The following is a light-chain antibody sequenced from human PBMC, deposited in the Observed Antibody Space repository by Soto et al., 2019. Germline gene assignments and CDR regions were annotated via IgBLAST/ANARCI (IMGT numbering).Light chain of an antibody. CDR2: GAS. Sequence: EIVLTQSPGTLSLSPGERATLSCRASQSVNSVYLAWYQQKPGQAPRLLIYGASSMATGIPDRFSGSGSGTDFTLTISRLDPEDFAVYFCQQYDSSPRTFGQGTKVDIK. J-gene: IGKJ1*01. V-gene: IGKV3-20*01. CDR1: QSVNSVY. CDR3: QQYDSSPRT.